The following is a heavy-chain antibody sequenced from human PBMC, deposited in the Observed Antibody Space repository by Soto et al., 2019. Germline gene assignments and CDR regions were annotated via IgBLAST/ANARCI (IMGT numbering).Heavy chain of an antibody. J-gene: IGHJ6*02. CDR1: GFSFGDYA. Sequence: SLRLSCTASGFSFGDYAVNWVRQAPGKGLEWVGFIRGKPNGGATDYAASLKGRFTISRDDSRSVAYLQMNSLKTEDTAVYYCTRDFQGQYYYGMDVWGQGTTVTVSS. CDR3: TRDFQGQYYYGMDV. V-gene: IGHV3-49*04. CDR2: IRGKPNGGAT.